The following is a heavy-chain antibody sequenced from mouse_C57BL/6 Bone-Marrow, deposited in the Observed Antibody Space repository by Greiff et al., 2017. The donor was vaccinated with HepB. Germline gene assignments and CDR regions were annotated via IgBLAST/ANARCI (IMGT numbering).Heavy chain of an antibody. Sequence: QVQLKESGPELVKPGASVKISCKASGYAFSSSWMNWVKQRPGKGLEWIGRIYPGDGDTNYNGKFKGKATLTADKSSSTAYMQLRSLTSEDSAVYFCARGSYYGSSAWFAYWGQGTLVTVSA. D-gene: IGHD1-1*01. CDR2: IYPGDGDT. J-gene: IGHJ3*01. CDR3: ARGSYYGSSAWFAY. V-gene: IGHV1-82*01. CDR1: GYAFSSSW.